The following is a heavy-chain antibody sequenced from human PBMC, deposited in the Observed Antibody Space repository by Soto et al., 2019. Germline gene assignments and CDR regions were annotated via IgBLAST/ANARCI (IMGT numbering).Heavy chain of an antibody. J-gene: IGHJ6*02. CDR2: IIPIFGTA. CDR1: GGTFSSYA. V-gene: IGHV1-69*06. CDR3: ARDPELYDYVWGSYRQVGMDV. D-gene: IGHD3-16*02. Sequence: GASVKFSCKASGGTFSSYAISWVRQAPGQGLEWMGGIIPIFGTANYAQKFQGRVTITADKSTSTAYMELNSLRAEDTAVYYCARDPELYDYVWGSYRQVGMDVWGQGTTVTVSS.